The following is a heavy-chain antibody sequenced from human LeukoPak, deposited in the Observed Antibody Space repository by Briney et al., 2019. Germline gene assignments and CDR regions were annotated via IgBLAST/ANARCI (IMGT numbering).Heavy chain of an antibody. J-gene: IGHJ4*02. D-gene: IGHD3-16*01. Sequence: PGGSLRLSCAASGFTFSSYSMYWVRQAPGKGLEWVSYISSSSSTIYYADSAKGRFTISRDNAKNSLYLQMNSLRAEDTAVYYCALNDLGDFTHFDYWGQGTLVTVSS. CDR1: GFTFSSYS. CDR3: ALNDLGDFTHFDY. CDR2: ISSSSSTI. V-gene: IGHV3-48*04.